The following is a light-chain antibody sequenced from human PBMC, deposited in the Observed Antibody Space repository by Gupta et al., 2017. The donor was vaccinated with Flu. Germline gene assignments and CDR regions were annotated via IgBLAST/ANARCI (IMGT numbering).Light chain of an antibody. Sequence: SYLLTQPPSVSVAPGQAASITCGGDNIERKSVRWYQQKPGQAPVVVLYDDSDRPSGIPERFAGSNSVNTANLTITRVEAGDEADYDCQVWDSYSDHWLFGGGTKLTV. CDR3: QVWDSYSDHWL. CDR1: NIERKS. V-gene: IGLV3-21*02. J-gene: IGLJ3*02. CDR2: DDS.